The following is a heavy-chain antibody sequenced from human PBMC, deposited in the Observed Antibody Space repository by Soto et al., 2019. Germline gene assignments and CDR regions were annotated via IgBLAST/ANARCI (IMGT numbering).Heavy chain of an antibody. CDR2: VFSSGST. J-gene: IGHJ6*02. CDR3: ARVAFSYFGMDV. D-gene: IGHD3-3*02. V-gene: IGHV4-4*07. CDR1: GGAISSYY. Sequence: LSLTCSVPGGAISSYYWSWVRQPAGKGLEWIGRVFSSGSTNYNASLKSRVTMSIDTSKNEVSLTLRSVTAADTAVYYCARVAFSYFGMDVWGPGTTVTVSS.